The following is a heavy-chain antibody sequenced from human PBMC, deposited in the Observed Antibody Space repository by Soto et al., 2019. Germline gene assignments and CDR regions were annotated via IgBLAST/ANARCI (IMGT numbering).Heavy chain of an antibody. CDR1: GGTFSSSA. J-gene: IGHJ5*02. D-gene: IGHD2-15*01. Sequence: QVQLVQSGAEVKKVGFSVKVSCKASGGTFSSSAMSWLRQAPGQGLEWMGGITPTFGAVNYAQKFQCRLTITADEFTDAADMELSGLTSAASAVYYCGLDRRTWSRWLAPGGQGTLVTVSS. V-gene: IGHV1-69*12. CDR2: ITPTFGAV. CDR3: GLDRRTWSRWLAP.